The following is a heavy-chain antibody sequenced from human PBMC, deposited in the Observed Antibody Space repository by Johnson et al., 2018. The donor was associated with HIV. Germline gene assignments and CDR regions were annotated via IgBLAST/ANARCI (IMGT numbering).Heavy chain of an antibody. V-gene: IGHV3-11*04. J-gene: IGHJ3*02. Sequence: QVQLVESGGGLVQPGGSLRLSCAASGFTVSSNYMSWVRQAPEKGLEWISYISGSGSTIYYADSVTGRFTIYRDTAKNSLYLQMNLLRDVDTAVYYCARDGRGLDAFDIWGQGTMVTVSS. CDR2: ISGSGSTI. CDR1: GFTVSSNY. D-gene: IGHD3/OR15-3a*01. CDR3: ARDGRGLDAFDI.